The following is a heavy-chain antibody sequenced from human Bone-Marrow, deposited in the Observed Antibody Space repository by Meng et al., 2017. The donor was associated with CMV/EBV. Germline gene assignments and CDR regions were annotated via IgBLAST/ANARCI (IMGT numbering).Heavy chain of an antibody. V-gene: IGHV1-8*02. J-gene: IGHJ5*02. D-gene: IGHD6-6*01. CDR3: ARAGTIEYSSSGLVVPDQNWFDP. Sequence: ASVKVSCKASGYTFIGYDLHWVRQAPGQGLEWMGWMNPNSDNTASAQKLQGRVTMTRNTSISIAYMELSSLRSEDTAVYYCARAGTIEYSSSGLVVPDQNWFDPWGQGTLVTVSS. CDR1: GYTFIGYD. CDR2: MNPNSDNT.